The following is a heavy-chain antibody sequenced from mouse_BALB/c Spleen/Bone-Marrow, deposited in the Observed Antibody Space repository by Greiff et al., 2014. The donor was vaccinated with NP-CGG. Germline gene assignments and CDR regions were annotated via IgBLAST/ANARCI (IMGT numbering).Heavy chain of an antibody. CDR2: INPYNGAT. CDR3: ARKGNYVWFAY. CDR1: GYSFTAYY. Sequence: VQLQQSGPELVKPGASVKISCKASGYSFTAYYIHWVKQSHVKSLEWIGRINPYNGATSYNQNFKDKASLTVDKSSSTAYMELHSLTSEDSAVYYCARKGNYVWFAYWGQGTLVTVSA. V-gene: IGHV1-31*01. D-gene: IGHD2-1*01. J-gene: IGHJ3*01.